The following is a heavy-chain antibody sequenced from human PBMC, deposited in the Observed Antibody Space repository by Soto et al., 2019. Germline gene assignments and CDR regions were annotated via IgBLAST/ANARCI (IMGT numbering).Heavy chain of an antibody. CDR3: ARRPGSGRSVDY. J-gene: IGHJ4*02. V-gene: IGHV3-72*01. Sequence: EVQLVESGGGLVQPGGSLRLCCAASGFTFSDHYMDWVRQAPGKGLEWVGLIRDKANSYTTEYAASVRGRFTISGDESKNSVYLQMNSLKTEATAVYYCARRPGSGRSVDYWGQGTLVTVSS. D-gene: IGHD3-10*01. CDR1: GFTFSDHY. CDR2: IRDKANSYTT.